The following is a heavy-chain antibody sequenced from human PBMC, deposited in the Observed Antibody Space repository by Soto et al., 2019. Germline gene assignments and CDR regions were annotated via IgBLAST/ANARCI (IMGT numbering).Heavy chain of an antibody. Sequence: QVQLEQSGAEVKRPGSAVKVSCKTSGGNFNTYPISWVRQAPGHRLEWMGKIIPIFGTPDYAQKFQGRVTIYADEATTTVYMELRSLKSDDSAVYYCARDSRLWGSTGWKRENHFDIWGQRTMVTVSS. D-gene: IGHD3-16*01. J-gene: IGHJ3*02. CDR1: GGNFNTYP. V-gene: IGHV1-69*18. CDR3: ARDSRLWGSTGWKRENHFDI. CDR2: IIPIFGTP.